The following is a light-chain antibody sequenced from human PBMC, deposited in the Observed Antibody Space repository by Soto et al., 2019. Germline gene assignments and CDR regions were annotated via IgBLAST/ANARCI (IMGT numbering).Light chain of an antibody. Sequence: QSVLTQPPSASGSPGQSVTISCTGTSSDVGGYNCVSWYQQHPGKAPKLMIYEVSKRPSGVPDRFSGSKSGNTASLTVSGLQAEDEADYYCSSYAGSNNPNYVFGTGTKVTVL. V-gene: IGLV2-8*01. CDR1: SSDVGGYNC. CDR2: EVS. J-gene: IGLJ1*01. CDR3: SSYAGSNNPNYV.